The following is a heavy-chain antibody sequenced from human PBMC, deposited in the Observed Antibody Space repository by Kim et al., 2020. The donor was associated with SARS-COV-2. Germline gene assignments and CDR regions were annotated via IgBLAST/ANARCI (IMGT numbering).Heavy chain of an antibody. V-gene: IGHV3-15*01. CDR3: TTVSKSFGGVIFD. J-gene: IGHJ4*02. D-gene: IGHD3-16*01. CDR1: GFTFSNAW. Sequence: GGSLRLSCAASGFTFSNAWMSWVRQAPGKGLEWVGRIKSKTDGGTTDHAAPVKGRFTISREDSKNTLYLQMNSLKTEDTAVYYCTTVSKSFGGVIFDWGQGTLVTVSS. CDR2: IKSKTDGGTT.